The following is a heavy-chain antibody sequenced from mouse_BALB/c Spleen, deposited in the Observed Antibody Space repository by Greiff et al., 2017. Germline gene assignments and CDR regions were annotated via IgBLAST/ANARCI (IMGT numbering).Heavy chain of an antibody. V-gene: IGHV1-7*01. D-gene: IGHD1-1*01. Sequence: VQLQQSGAELAKPGASVKMSCKASGYTFTSYWMHWVKQRPGQGLEWIGYINPSTGYTEYNQKFKDKATLTADKSSSTAYMQLSSLTSEDSAVYYCARWITTVVATRAMDYWGQGTSVTVSS. CDR1: GYTFTSYW. CDR2: INPSTGYT. CDR3: ARWITTVVATRAMDY. J-gene: IGHJ4*01.